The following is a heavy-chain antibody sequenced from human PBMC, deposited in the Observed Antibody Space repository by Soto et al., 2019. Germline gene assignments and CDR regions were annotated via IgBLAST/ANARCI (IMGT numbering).Heavy chain of an antibody. D-gene: IGHD6-13*01. CDR3: ARVYSVNYLGYFDY. CDR1: GGSISSHY. V-gene: IGHV4-59*11. Sequence: SETLSLTCTVSGGSISSHYWNWIRQPPGKGLEWIGNLHYSGNTNYNPSLESRVTISVDTSKSQFSLKLTSVTAADTAVYYCARVYSVNYLGYFDYWGQGALVTVSS. J-gene: IGHJ4*02. CDR2: LHYSGNT.